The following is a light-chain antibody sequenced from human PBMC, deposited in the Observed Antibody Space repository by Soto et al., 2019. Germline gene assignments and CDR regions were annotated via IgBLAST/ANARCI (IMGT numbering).Light chain of an antibody. CDR3: QQYYNTPYT. Sequence: IVMTQSPDSLPVSLGERATINCKSSQSVLYSSNNKDYLAWYQQKPGQPPKLLIYWASTRESGVPDRFTGSGPGTDFTLTISSLQAEDVAVYYCQQYYNTPYTFGEGTRLGIK. J-gene: IGKJ5*01. CDR2: WAS. V-gene: IGKV4-1*01. CDR1: QSVLYSSNNKDY.